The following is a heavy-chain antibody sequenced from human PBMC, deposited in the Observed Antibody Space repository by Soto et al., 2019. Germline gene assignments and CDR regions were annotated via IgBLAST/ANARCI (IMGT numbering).Heavy chain of an antibody. J-gene: IGHJ2*01. CDR3: AKGNVVVVAATLYWYFDL. CDR2: INHSGST. D-gene: IGHD2-15*01. V-gene: IGHV4-34*01. Sequence: QVQLQQWGAGLLKPSETLSLTCAVYGGPFSGYYGSWIRQPPGKGLEWIGEINHSGSTNYNPSLKIRVTISVDTSKNQFSLKLSSVTAADTAVYYCAKGNVVVVAATLYWYFDLWGRGTLVTVSS. CDR1: GGPFSGYY.